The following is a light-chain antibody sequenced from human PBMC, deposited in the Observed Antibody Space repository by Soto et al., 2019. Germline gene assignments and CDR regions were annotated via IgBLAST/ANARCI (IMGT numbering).Light chain of an antibody. CDR1: QSISRD. Sequence: DIQMTQSPSSLSASLGYRFTITCRARQSISRDFNWYQQTPGKAPNLLLYAASTLESGVTSRFSGSGSGTDVTLTIRSLPPEDVATYYRQQNYSTPLAFGGGTQVDIK. J-gene: IGKJ4*01. V-gene: IGKV1-39*01. CDR2: AAS. CDR3: QQNYSTPLA.